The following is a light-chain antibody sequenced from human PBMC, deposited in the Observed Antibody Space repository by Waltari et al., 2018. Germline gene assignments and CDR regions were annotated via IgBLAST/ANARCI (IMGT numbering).Light chain of an antibody. CDR3: QQYYSTTLLT. CDR2: AAS. CDR1: QGISNS. J-gene: IGKJ4*01. Sequence: DIQMTQSPSSLSASVGDRVTITCRASQGISNSLAWYQQKPGKAPKLLLYAASRLESGVPSRFSGSGSGTDYTLTISSLQPEDFATYYCQQYYSTTLLTFGGGTKVEIK. V-gene: IGKV1-NL1*01.